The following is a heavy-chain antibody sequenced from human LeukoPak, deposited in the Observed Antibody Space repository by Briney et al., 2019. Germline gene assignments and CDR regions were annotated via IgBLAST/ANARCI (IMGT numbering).Heavy chain of an antibody. CDR2: IYYSGST. D-gene: IGHD3-16*01. CDR1: GGSINSGGYY. J-gene: IGHJ6*03. V-gene: IGHV4-31*03. Sequence: SQTLSLTCTVSGGSINSGGYYWSWIRQHPGKGLEWIGYIYYSGSTYYNPSLKSRVTISVDTSKNQFSLKLSSVTAADTAVYYCARGRRGEPHLYYYYYYMDVWGKGTTVTVSS. CDR3: ARGRRGEPHLYYYYYYMDV.